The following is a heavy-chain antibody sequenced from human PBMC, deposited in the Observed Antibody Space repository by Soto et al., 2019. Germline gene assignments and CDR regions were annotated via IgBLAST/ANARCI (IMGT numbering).Heavy chain of an antibody. CDR2: VNPNSNET. CDR3: VRSGRRSGIDY. D-gene: IGHD5-12*01. J-gene: IGHJ4*02. CDR1: GYTFSSYH. Sequence: QVQLVQSGAEVKKPGASVKVSCEASGYTFSSYHISWVRQASGQGLEWMGWVNPNSNETDYAQMFQGRVTMTGNTSIRTAYMELSSLRSDDTAVYYCVRSGRRSGIDYWGQGTLVTVSS. V-gene: IGHV1-8*01.